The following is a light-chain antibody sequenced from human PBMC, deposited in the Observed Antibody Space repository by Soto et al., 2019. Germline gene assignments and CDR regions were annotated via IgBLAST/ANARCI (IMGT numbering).Light chain of an antibody. CDR3: NSYRNTAARYV. Sequence: QSVLTQPASVSGSPGQSITISCTGTSRDFGGYNYVSWYQHRPGEVPKLIIYDVGNRPSGVSDRFSGSKSGDTASLTISGLRAEDEADYYCNSYRNTAARYVFGTGTKVTVL. CDR2: DVG. V-gene: IGLV2-14*03. CDR1: SRDFGGYNY. J-gene: IGLJ1*01.